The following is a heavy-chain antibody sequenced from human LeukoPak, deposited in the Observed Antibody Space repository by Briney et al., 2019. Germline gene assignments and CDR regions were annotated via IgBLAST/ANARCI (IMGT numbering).Heavy chain of an antibody. Sequence: GGSLRLSCAASGFTFDDYAMSWVRQGPGKGLEWVSAINWNGDSTGYADSVKGRFTISRDNAKNSLYLQMNSLRAEDTALYYCARQTYSSSIEYWGQGTLVTVSS. CDR3: ARQTYSSSIEY. CDR2: INWNGDST. CDR1: GFTFDDYA. V-gene: IGHV3-20*04. D-gene: IGHD6-6*01. J-gene: IGHJ4*02.